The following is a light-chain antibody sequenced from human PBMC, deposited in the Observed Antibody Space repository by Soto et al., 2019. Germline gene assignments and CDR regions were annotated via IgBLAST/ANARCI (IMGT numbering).Light chain of an antibody. CDR2: EVS. V-gene: IGLV2-11*02. Sequence: QSALTQPASVSGSPGQSITISCTGTSSDVGGYYYVSWYQQYPGKAPQLIIYEVSQRPSGVPDRFSGSKSGNTASLTISGLQAEDEADYYCCSYAGSYSLFGGGTQLTVL. CDR1: SSDVGGYYY. CDR3: CSYAGSYSL. J-gene: IGLJ2*01.